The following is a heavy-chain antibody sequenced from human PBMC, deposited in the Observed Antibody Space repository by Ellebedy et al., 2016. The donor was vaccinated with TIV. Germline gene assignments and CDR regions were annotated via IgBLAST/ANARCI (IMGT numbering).Heavy chain of an antibody. CDR2: IYYSGST. Sequence: MPSETLSLTCTVSAGSLSSSSYYWGWIRQPPGKGLEWIGSIYYSGSTYYNPSLKSRVTIAVDTSKNQFPLKLSSVTAADTAVYYCARPIAVAGTNWFDPWGQGTLVTVSS. D-gene: IGHD6-19*01. V-gene: IGHV4-39*01. J-gene: IGHJ5*02. CDR3: ARPIAVAGTNWFDP. CDR1: AGSLSSSSYY.